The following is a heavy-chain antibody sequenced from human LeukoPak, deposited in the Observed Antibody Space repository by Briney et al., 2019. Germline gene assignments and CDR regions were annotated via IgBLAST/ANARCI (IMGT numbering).Heavy chain of an antibody. V-gene: IGHV1-8*01. Sequence: LVASVKVSCKASGYTFTSYDINWVRQATGQGLEWMGWMNPNSGNTGYAQKLQGRVTMTRNTSISTAYMELSSLRSEDTAVYYCARARGYDYVWGSYRPNWFDPWGQGTLVTVSS. CDR2: MNPNSGNT. CDR1: GYTFTSYD. J-gene: IGHJ5*02. D-gene: IGHD3-16*02. CDR3: ARARGYDYVWGSYRPNWFDP.